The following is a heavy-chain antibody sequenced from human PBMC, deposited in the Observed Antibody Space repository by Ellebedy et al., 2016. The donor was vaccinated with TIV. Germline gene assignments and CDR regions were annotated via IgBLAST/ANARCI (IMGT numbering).Heavy chain of an antibody. J-gene: IGHJ4*02. V-gene: IGHV3-53*04. CDR2: GGYT. CDR3: AKGSFPFGDKSERIYSFQY. CDR1: GFSFSTYT. Sequence: PGGSLRLSCVASGFSFSTYTMNRVRQAPGKGLEWVGGYTNYADSVKGRFTISTHNSRNTLYLQMTNLRTEDTAVYYCAKGSFPFGDKSERIYSFQYWGQGTLVTVSS. D-gene: IGHD3-10*01.